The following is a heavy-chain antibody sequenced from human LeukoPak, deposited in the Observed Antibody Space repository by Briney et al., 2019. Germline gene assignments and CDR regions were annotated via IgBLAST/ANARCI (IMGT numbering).Heavy chain of an antibody. CDR2: VAHHGKT. CDR1: CGSINNANW. Sequence: SGTLSLTCAVCCGSINNANWWSWVRQPPGKGLEWVAEVAHHGKTNYNPSLESRVTVSLDKSKSQFSLKLSSVTAADTAVYYCARATYYDFWSGTNFDYWGQGTLVTVSS. CDR3: ARATYYDFWSGTNFDY. V-gene: IGHV4-4*02. D-gene: IGHD3-3*01. J-gene: IGHJ4*02.